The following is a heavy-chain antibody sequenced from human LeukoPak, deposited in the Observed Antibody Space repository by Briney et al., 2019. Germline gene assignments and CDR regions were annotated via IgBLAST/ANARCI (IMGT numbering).Heavy chain of an antibody. CDR1: GFTFSSYA. Sequence: GGSLRLSCAASGFTFSSYAMSWVRQAPGKGLEWVSAISGSGGSTYYADSVKGRFTISRDNSKNTLYLQMNSLRAEDTAAYYCAKDDVAAPYYFDYWGQGTLVTVSS. J-gene: IGHJ4*02. D-gene: IGHD5-12*01. CDR2: ISGSGGST. CDR3: AKDDVAAPYYFDY. V-gene: IGHV3-23*01.